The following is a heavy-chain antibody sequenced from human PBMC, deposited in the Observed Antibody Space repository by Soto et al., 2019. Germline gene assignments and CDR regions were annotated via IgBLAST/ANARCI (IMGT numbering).Heavy chain of an antibody. D-gene: IGHD4-4*01. Sequence: QVQLQESGPGLVKPSETLSLTCTVSGGSVSSGSYYWSWIRQPPGKGLEWMGSFYYSGSTDYNPSLKSRVTISLNTSKHQVSLNLSSVNAADTAVYYCARERTLQSVGRVLAVPRYLCQGILVTVS. CDR1: GGSVSSGSYY. J-gene: IGHJ4*02. V-gene: IGHV4-61*01. CDR3: ARERTLQSVGRVLAVPRY. CDR2: FYYSGST.